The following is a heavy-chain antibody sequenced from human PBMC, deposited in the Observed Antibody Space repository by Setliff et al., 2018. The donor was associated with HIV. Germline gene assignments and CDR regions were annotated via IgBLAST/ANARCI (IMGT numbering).Heavy chain of an antibody. Sequence: PSETLSLTCTVSGGSISNSNYFWDWIRQPPGKGLEWIGSAGGADYGGNAYYNPSLKSRVTISVDTSKNPFSLKWSSVTAADTAGYSCARGVGEYYNFWSGYPAWYFDLWGRGTLVTVSS. D-gene: IGHD3-3*01. J-gene: IGHJ2*01. CDR3: ARGVGEYYNFWSGYPAWYFDL. V-gene: IGHV4-39*07. CDR2: AGGADYGGNA. CDR1: GGSISNSNYF.